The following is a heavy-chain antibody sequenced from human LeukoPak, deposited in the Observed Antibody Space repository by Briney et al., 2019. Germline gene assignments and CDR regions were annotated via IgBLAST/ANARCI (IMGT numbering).Heavy chain of an antibody. D-gene: IGHD5-24*01. V-gene: IGHV1-69*13. CDR2: IIPIFGTA. Sequence: GASVKVSCKASGGTFSSYAISWVRQAPGQGLEWMGGIIPIFGTANYAQKFQGRVTITADESTSTAYMELSSLRSEDTAVYYCASEERWLQWGFDYWGQGTLVTVSS. CDR1: GGTFSSYA. J-gene: IGHJ4*02. CDR3: ASEERWLQWGFDY.